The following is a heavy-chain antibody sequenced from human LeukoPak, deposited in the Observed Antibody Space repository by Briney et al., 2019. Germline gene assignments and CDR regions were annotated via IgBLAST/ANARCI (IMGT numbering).Heavy chain of an antibody. V-gene: IGHV1-2*02. CDR1: GYTFTGYY. J-gene: IGHJ4*02. D-gene: IGHD6-13*01. Sequence: ASVKVSCKVSGYTFTGYYMHWVRQAPGQGFEWMGWINPNSGGTNYAQNFRGRVTMTRDTSISTAYMELSRLRSDDTAVYYCARVETGYSSSLDYWGQGTLVTVSS. CDR2: INPNSGGT. CDR3: ARVETGYSSSLDY.